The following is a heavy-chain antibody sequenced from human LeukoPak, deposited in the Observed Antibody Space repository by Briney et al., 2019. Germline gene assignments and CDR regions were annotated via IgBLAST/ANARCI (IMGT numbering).Heavy chain of an antibody. D-gene: IGHD3-16*01. CDR2: IYHSGST. J-gene: IGHJ4*02. CDR3: AREGLGFDY. V-gene: IGHV4-30-2*01. CDR1: GGSLSSGGYS. Sequence: SETLSLTCAVSGGSLSSGGYSWSWIRQPPGKGLEWIGYIYHSGSTYYNPSLKSRVTISVDRSKNQFSLKLSSVTAADTAVYYCAREGLGFDYWGQGTLVTVSS.